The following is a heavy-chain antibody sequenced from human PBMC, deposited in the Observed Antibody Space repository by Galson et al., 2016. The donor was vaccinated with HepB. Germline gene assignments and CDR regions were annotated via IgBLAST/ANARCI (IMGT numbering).Heavy chain of an antibody. CDR3: ARENSQYSSGWYGYYFDS. V-gene: IGHV3-33*01. CDR1: GFIFSDYG. CDR2: VSFDGSQS. Sequence: LRLSCAASGFIFSDYGMHWVRQAPGKGLQWVAVVSFDGSQSYYADSVKGRFMISRDNSKNTLFLQMNSLRAEDAALYFCARENSQYSSGWYGYYFDSWGQGALVTVSS. J-gene: IGHJ4*02. D-gene: IGHD6-19*01.